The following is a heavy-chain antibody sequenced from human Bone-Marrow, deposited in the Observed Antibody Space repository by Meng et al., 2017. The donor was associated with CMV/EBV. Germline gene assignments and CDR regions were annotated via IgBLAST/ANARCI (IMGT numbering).Heavy chain of an antibody. CDR1: GYTFTSYD. CDR2: INPNRGGT. V-gene: IGHV1-2*02. J-gene: IGHJ3*02. D-gene: IGHD5-12*01. Sequence: ASVKVSCKASGYTFTSYDINWVRQVPGQGLEWMGWINPNRGGTNYGQKFQGRVTMTRDTSISTAYMELSRLRSDDTAVNYCARGVYSGYHYLDAFDIWGQGTMVTVAS. CDR3: ARGVYSGYHYLDAFDI.